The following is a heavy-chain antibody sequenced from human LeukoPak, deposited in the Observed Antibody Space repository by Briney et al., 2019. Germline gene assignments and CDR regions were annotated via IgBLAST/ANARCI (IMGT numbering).Heavy chain of an antibody. V-gene: IGHV3-30*02. D-gene: IGHD3-3*01. CDR1: GFTFSSYG. Sequence: GGSLRLSCAASGFTFSSYGMHWVRQAPGKGLEWVAFIRYDGSSKYYADSVKGRFTISRDNSKNTLYLQMNSLRAEDTAVYYCARDGDMRTTTISGVVLGWGQGTLVTVSS. CDR2: IRYDGSSK. CDR3: ARDGDMRTTTISGVVLG. J-gene: IGHJ4*02.